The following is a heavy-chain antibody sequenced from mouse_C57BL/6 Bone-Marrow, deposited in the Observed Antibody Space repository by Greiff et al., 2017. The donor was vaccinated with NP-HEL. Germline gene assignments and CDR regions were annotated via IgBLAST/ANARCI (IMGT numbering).Heavy chain of an antibody. CDR1: GYTFTDYY. V-gene: IGHV1-19*01. D-gene: IGHD1-1*01. CDR3: ASIPTVVAREDY. J-gene: IGHJ2*01. Sequence: VQLQQSGPVLVKPGASVKLSCKASGYTFTDYYMNWVKQSHGKSLEWIGVINPYNGGTSYNQKFKGKATLTVDKSSSTAYMELNSLTSEDSAVYYCASIPTVVAREDYWGQGTTLTVSS. CDR2: INPYNGGT.